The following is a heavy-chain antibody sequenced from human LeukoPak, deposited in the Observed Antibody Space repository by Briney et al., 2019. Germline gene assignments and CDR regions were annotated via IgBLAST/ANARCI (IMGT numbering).Heavy chain of an antibody. Sequence: SETLSLTCTVSGGSISSHYWSWIRQPPGKGLEWIGYIYYSGSTNYNPSPKSRVTISVDTSKNQFSLKLSSVTAADTAVYYCARDHGYSSSWRNWFDPWGQGTLVTVST. V-gene: IGHV4-59*11. CDR3: ARDHGYSSSWRNWFDP. CDR1: GGSISSHY. CDR2: IYYSGST. J-gene: IGHJ5*02. D-gene: IGHD6-13*01.